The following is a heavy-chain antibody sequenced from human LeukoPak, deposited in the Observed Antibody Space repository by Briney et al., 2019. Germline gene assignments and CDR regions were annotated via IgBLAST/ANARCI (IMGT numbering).Heavy chain of an antibody. V-gene: IGHV3-23*01. CDR2: MSGSGSDT. J-gene: IGHJ4*02. Sequence: GGCLRLSCAASGFTFSSYAMSWVRQVPGKGLEWVSAMSGSGSDTYYADYVKGRFTISRDNSKSTLYLQMNSLRAEDTALYYCAKDLGGEGGSGFPGYWGQGTLVTVSS. CDR3: AKDLGGEGGSGFPGY. CDR1: GFTFSSYA. D-gene: IGHD3-10*01.